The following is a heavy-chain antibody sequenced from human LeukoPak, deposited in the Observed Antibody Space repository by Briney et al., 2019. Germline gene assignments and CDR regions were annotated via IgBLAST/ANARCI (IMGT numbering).Heavy chain of an antibody. J-gene: IGHJ2*01. Sequence: PGGSLRLSCAASGFTFSSYSMNWVRQAPGKGLEWVSSISSSSSYIYYADSVKGRFTISRDSAKNSLYLQMNSLRAEDTAVYYCARGVVVVTASWYFDLWGRGTLVTVSS. CDR1: GFTFSSYS. CDR3: ARGVVVVTASWYFDL. V-gene: IGHV3-21*01. CDR2: ISSSSSYI. D-gene: IGHD2-21*02.